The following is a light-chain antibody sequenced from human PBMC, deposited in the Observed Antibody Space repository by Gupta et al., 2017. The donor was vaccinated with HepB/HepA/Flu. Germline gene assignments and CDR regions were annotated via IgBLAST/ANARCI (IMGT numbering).Light chain of an antibody. CDR1: QSVDTF. CDR3: QKRSNWQYPSVYT. V-gene: IGKV3-11*01. CDR2: DAA. Sequence: EIVFTQSPATLSLSPGERATLSCRASQSVDTFLAWYQQKPGQPPRLVIYDAANRATGIPARFSGSGSGTEFTLNLISLETEELAVYYCQKRSNWQYPSVYTFGQGTKLEIK. J-gene: IGKJ2*01.